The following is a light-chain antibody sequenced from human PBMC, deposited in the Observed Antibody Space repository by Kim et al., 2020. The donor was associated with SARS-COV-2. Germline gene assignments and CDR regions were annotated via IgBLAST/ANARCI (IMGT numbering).Light chain of an antibody. V-gene: IGLV6-57*03. J-gene: IGLJ3*02. CDR1: GGRRASNN. CDR2: GDN. Sequence: TVTIASTRRGGRRASNNVPTYQPHPGRAPTTLIYGDNQSPSGVPDRFSGSIHSSSNSVSLTRSGLKTEDEADYYCQSYESSDVWVFGRGTQLTVL. CDR3: QSYESSDVWV.